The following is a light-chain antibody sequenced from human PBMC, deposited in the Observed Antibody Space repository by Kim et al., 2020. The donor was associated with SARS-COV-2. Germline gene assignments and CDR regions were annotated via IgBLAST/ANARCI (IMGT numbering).Light chain of an antibody. V-gene: IGKV3-15*01. J-gene: IGKJ5*01. CDR1: QSVASN. Sequence: SPGESATLSCRASQSVASNLAWYQQKPGQAPRLLIYDASTRATGLPARFSGSGSGTEFTLTISSLQSEDFAVYYCQQYNNWPPITFGQGTRLEIK. CDR2: DAS. CDR3: QQYNNWPPIT.